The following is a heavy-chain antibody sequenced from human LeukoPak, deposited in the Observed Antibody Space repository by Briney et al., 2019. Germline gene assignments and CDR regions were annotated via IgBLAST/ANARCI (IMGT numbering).Heavy chain of an antibody. Sequence: ASVKVSCKASGYTFTGYYMHWVRQAPGQGLEWMGWINPNSGGTNYAQKFQGRVTMTRDTSISTAYIELSRLRSDDTAVYYCARDPTYGDYEDNWFDPWGQGTLVTVSS. J-gene: IGHJ5*02. V-gene: IGHV1-2*02. D-gene: IGHD4-17*01. CDR1: GYTFTGYY. CDR2: INPNSGGT. CDR3: ARDPTYGDYEDNWFDP.